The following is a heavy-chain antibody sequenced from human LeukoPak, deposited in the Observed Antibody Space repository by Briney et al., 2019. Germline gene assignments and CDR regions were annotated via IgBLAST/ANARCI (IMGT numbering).Heavy chain of an antibody. V-gene: IGHV4-61*02. J-gene: IGHJ2*01. D-gene: IGHD1-26*01. Sequence: SETLSLTCTVSGGSISSGSYYWSWIRQPAGKGLEWIGRIYTSGSTNYNPSLKSRVTISVDTSKNQFSLKPSSVTAADTAVYYCARDPYSGSYSNFDLWGRGTLVTVSS. CDR2: IYTSGST. CDR1: GGSISSGSYY. CDR3: ARDPYSGSYSNFDL.